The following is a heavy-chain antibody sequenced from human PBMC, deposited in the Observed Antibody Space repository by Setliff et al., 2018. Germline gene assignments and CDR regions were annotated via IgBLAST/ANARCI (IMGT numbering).Heavy chain of an antibody. D-gene: IGHD4-17*01. Sequence: ASVKVSCKVSGYNLKDSSMHWVRQVPGKGLEWMGGFAPEVGEIIYAQKFQGRVTMTADTSTDTAYMQVSGLRSEDTAVYFCARYGAKLAIEEWGQGTLVTVSS. J-gene: IGHJ4*02. V-gene: IGHV1-24*01. CDR2: FAPEVGEI. CDR1: GYNLKDSS. CDR3: ARYGAKLAIEE.